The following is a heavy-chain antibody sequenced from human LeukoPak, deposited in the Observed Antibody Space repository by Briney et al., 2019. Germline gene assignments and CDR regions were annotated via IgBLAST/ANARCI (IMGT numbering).Heavy chain of an antibody. D-gene: IGHD3-10*01. CDR1: GASINSGSNY. Sequence: KASETLSLTCRVSGASINSGSNYWGWIRQPPGKTLEWIGSIYSSGSTYYNPSLKSRVIIMIDTPKNHFSLTLSYVTAADTAVYYCARGPLYAIMVRGVTEFDPWGQGTLVTVSS. V-gene: IGHV4-39*02. CDR2: IYSSGST. J-gene: IGHJ5*02. CDR3: ARGPLYAIMVRGVTEFDP.